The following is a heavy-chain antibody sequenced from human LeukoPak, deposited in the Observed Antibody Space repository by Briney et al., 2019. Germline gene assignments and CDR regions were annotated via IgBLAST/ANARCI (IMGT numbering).Heavy chain of an antibody. J-gene: IGHJ4*02. D-gene: IGHD7-27*01. CDR1: GDSVSTNSAA. CDR3: TRGNWAYDY. CDR2: TYYRSKWYN. V-gene: IGHV6-1*01. Sequence: QTLSLTCAVSGDSVSTNSAAWHWIRQSPSRGLEWLGRTYYRSKWYNDYAVSVESRITINPDTSKNQFSLQLNSVTPEDTALYYCTRGNWAYDYWGQGTLVTVSS.